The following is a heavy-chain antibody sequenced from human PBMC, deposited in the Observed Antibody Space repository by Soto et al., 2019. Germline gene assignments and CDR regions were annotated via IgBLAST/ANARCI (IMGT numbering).Heavy chain of an antibody. CDR1: GVSIGSHDW. CDR3: ATRDTGRVY. D-gene: IGHD5-18*01. Sequence: QVQLQESGPGLVKPSGTLSLTCAVSGVSIGSHDWWTWVRQPPGKGLEWIGESHQSGNTHYNSSLESRVTISLDKSKNHFSLQLSSVTVADTAVHYCATRDTGRVYWGQGTLVTVSS. J-gene: IGHJ4*02. CDR2: SHQSGNT. V-gene: IGHV4-4*02.